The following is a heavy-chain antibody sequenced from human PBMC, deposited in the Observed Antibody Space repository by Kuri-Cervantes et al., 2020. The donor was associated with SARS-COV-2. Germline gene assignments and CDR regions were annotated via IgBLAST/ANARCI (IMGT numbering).Heavy chain of an antibody. CDR3: AKDTLTGHSHGNFDY. J-gene: IGHJ4*02. CDR1: GFDFSTYW. CDR2: IKQDESEK. Sequence: GESLKISCAASGFDFSTYWMNWVRQAPGKGLEWVANIKQDESEKYYVDSVKGRFTISRDSSKSTVYLQMNSLRDEDTALYYCAKDTLTGHSHGNFDYWGQGTLVTVSS. D-gene: IGHD5-18*01. V-gene: IGHV3-7*03.